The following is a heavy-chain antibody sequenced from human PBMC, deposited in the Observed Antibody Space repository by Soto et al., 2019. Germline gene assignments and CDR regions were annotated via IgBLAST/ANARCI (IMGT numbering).Heavy chain of an antibody. Sequence: EVQLVESGGGLIQPGGSLRLSCAASGFTVSSNYMSWVRQAPGKGLEWVSVIYSGGSTYYADSVKGRFTISRDHSKNTLCLRRNSLRAVDTAVYYWARGECCGDCYCGFDPWGQGSLVTVSS. V-gene: IGHV3-53*01. CDR3: ARGECCGDCYCGFDP. CDR2: IYSGGST. J-gene: IGHJ5*02. D-gene: IGHD2-21*02. CDR1: GFTVSSNY.